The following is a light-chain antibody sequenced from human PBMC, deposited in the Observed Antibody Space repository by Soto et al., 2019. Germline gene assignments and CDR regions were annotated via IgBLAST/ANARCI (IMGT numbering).Light chain of an antibody. J-gene: IGKJ1*01. CDR1: QSISSW. V-gene: IGKV1-5*03. CDR2: KAS. CDR3: QQYNSYRRT. Sequence: DIQMTQSPSTLSASVGDRVTITCRASQSISSWLAWYQQKPGKAPKLLIYKASSLESGVQSRFRGSGSVTEFTLTISSLQPDDFATSYCQQYNSYRRTFGQGTKVEIK.